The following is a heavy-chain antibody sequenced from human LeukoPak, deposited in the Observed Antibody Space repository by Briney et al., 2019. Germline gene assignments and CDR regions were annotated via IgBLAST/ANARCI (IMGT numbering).Heavy chain of an antibody. CDR2: INSDGSIT. CDR1: GFTFTTYW. V-gene: IGHV3-74*01. J-gene: IGHJ6*02. Sequence: GGSLRLSCAASGFTFTTYWMHWVRQAPGKGLVWVSHINSDGSITGYADSVKGRFTISRDNAKNTLYLQMNSLRAEDTAVYYCARDAVDTANAVWGQGTTVIVSS. CDR3: ARDAVDTANAV. D-gene: IGHD5-18*01.